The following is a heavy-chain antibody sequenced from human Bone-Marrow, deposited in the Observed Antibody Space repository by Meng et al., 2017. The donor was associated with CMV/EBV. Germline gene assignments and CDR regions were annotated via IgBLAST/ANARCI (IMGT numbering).Heavy chain of an antibody. CDR1: GFTFSSYC. CDR3: ASVTFGDLFGDFDI. J-gene: IGHJ3*02. V-gene: IGHV3-7*01. CDR2: IKQDGSEK. D-gene: IGHD3-10*01. Sequence: GESLKISCAASGFTFSSYCMNWVRQAPGKGLEWVANIKQDGSEKDYVDSVKGRFTISRDNAKNSLYLQMNSLRAEDTAVYYCASVTFGDLFGDFDIWGQGTMVTFSS.